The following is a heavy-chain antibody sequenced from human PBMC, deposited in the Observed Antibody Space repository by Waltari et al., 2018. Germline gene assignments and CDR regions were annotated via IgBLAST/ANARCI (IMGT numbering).Heavy chain of an antibody. CDR1: GGSISSGSYY. CDR2: IYTSGST. V-gene: IGHV4-61*02. J-gene: IGHJ4*02. D-gene: IGHD5-18*01. CDR3: ARGDGGYGHSGY. Sequence: QVQLQESGPGLVKPSQTLSLTCTVSGGSISSGSYYWSWTRQPAGKGLEWIGRIYTSGSTNYNPSLKSRVTISVDTSKNQFSLKLSSVTAADTAVYYCARGDGGYGHSGYWGQGTLVTVSS.